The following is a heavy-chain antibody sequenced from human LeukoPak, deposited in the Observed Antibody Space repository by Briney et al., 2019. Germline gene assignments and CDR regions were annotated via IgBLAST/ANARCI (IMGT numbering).Heavy chain of an antibody. V-gene: IGHV3-7*01. CDR2: IKEDGSEE. J-gene: IGHJ4*02. Sequence: GGSLRLSCAASGFTFSSYWMSWVRQAPGKGLEWVANIKEDGSEEYYVDSVKGRFTISRDNAKNSLYLQMNSLRAEDTAVYYCARRYCSGGNCYSYFDYWGQGTLVTVSS. CDR3: ARRYCSGGNCYSYFDY. CDR1: GFTFSSYW. D-gene: IGHD2-15*01.